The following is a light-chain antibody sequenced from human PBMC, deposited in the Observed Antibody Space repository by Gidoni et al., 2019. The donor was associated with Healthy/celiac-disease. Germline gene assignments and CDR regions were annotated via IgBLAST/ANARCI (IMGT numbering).Light chain of an antibody. V-gene: IGKV3-15*01. J-gene: IGKJ2*01. CDR2: GAS. CDR1: QSVSSN. Sequence: EIVMRQAPATLSVSPGERATLSCRASQSVSSNLAWYQQKTGQAPRLLIYGASTRATGIPARFSGSGSGTEFTLTISSLQSEDFAVYYCQQYNNWPYTFAQXTKLEI. CDR3: QQYNNWPYT.